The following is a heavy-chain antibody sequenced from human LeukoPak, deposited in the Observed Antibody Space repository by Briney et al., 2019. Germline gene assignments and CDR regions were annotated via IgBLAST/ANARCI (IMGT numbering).Heavy chain of an antibody. CDR2: ISSSSSYI. V-gene: IGHV3-21*01. CDR1: GFTFSSYS. D-gene: IGHD3-10*01. J-gene: IGHJ6*03. Sequence: GGSLRLFCAASGFTFSSYSMNWVRQAPGKGLEWVSSISSSSSYIYYADSVKGRFTISRDNAKNSLYLQMNSLRAEDTAVYYCARSPELDDYYGSNYYYMDVWGKGTTVTISS. CDR3: ARSPELDDYYGSNYYYMDV.